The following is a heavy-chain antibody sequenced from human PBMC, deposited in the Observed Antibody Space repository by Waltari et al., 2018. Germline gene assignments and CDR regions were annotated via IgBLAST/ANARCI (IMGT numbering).Heavy chain of an antibody. Sequence: QVQLQQWGAGLLKPSETLSLTCSVYGASFSGYYWSWIRQPPGKGLEWIGEINHSGSTNYNPSLKSRVTISVDTSKNQFSLKLSSVTAADTAVYYCARGLSTYYFDYWGQGTLVTVSS. CDR2: INHSGST. D-gene: IGHD2-2*01. CDR3: ARGLSTYYFDY. CDR1: GASFSGYY. J-gene: IGHJ4*02. V-gene: IGHV4-34*01.